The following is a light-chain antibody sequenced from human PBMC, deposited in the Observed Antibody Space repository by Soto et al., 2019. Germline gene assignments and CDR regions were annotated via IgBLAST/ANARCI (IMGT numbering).Light chain of an antibody. CDR2: GAS. CDR3: QQYGSSPRVT. J-gene: IGKJ4*01. CDR1: QSVSSSY. V-gene: IGKV3-20*01. Sequence: EIVLTQSPGTLSLSPGERATLSCRASQSVSSSYLAWYQQKPGPAPRLLIYGASSRATGIPDRFSGSGSGTDFTLTISRLEPEDFAVYYCQQYGSSPRVTFGGGTKVEIK.